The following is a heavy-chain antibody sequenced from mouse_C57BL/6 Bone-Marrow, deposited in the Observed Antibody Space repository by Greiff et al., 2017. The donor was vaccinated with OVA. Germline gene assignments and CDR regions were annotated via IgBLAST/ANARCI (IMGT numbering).Heavy chain of an antibody. D-gene: IGHD1-1*01. J-gene: IGHJ1*03. CDR1: GYTFTDYY. CDR2: IYPGSGNT. CDR3: ARGRDYYGSSYWYFDV. Sequence: QVQLKESGAELVRPGASVKLSCKASGYTFTDYYINWVKQRPGQGLEWIARIYPGSGNTYYNEKFKGKATLTAEKSSSTAYMQLSSLTSEDSAVYFCARGRDYYGSSYWYFDVWGTGTTVTVSS. V-gene: IGHV1-76*01.